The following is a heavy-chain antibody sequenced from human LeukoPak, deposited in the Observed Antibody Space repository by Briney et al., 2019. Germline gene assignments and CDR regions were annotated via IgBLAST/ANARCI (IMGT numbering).Heavy chain of an antibody. D-gene: IGHD3-9*01. V-gene: IGHV3-66*01. J-gene: IGHJ4*02. CDR1: GFTVSSHY. CDR2: IYSGDST. Sequence: GGSLRLSCAGSGFTVSSHYMSWVRQAPGKGLEWVAVIYSGDSTHYADSVKGRFTISRDNSKNTLYLQMNSLRAEDTAIYYCARDSGPFDYLLSFDYWGQGTLVTVSS. CDR3: ARDSGPFDYLLSFDY.